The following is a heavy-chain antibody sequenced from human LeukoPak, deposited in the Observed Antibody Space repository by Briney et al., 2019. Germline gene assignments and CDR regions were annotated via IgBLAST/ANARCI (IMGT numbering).Heavy chain of an antibody. CDR3: AKGIWFGEPIYSDY. J-gene: IGHJ4*02. D-gene: IGHD3-10*01. Sequence: PGGSLRLSCAASGFTFSTYAMNWVRRAPGKGLEWVSGINGSGGSTYYADSAKGRFTISRDNSKSTVYLQMNSLRADDTAVYYCAKGIWFGEPIYSDYWGQGTLVTVSS. CDR2: INGSGGST. V-gene: IGHV3-23*01. CDR1: GFTFSTYA.